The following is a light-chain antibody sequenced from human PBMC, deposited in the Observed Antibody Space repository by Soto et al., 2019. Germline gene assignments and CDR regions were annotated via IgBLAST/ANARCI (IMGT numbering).Light chain of an antibody. CDR3: QQVNGYPHT. CDR2: AAS. J-gene: IGKJ2*01. V-gene: IGKV1-9*01. Sequence: DVQLTQSPSFLSASVGDRVTITCRASQGISSHLAWYQQIPGKGPRLLIYAASTLQSGGPSRFSGSGSGTEFTLAISSRQPEDFATYYCQQVNGYPHTFGQGTKLEIK. CDR1: QGISSH.